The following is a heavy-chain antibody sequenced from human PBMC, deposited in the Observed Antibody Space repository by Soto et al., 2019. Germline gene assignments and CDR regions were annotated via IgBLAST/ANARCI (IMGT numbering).Heavy chain of an antibody. V-gene: IGHV3-30*03. Sequence: GGSLRLSCAASGFTFSSYGMHWVRQAPGKGLEWVAVISYDGSNKYYADSVKGRFTISRDNSKNTLYLQMNSLRAEDTAVYYCARDLSVGWLQPEAFDYWGQGTLVTVSS. D-gene: IGHD5-12*01. CDR2: ISYDGSNK. J-gene: IGHJ4*02. CDR1: GFTFSSYG. CDR3: ARDLSVGWLQPEAFDY.